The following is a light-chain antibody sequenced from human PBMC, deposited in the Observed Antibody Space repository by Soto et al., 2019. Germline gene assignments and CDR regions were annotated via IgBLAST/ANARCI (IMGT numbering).Light chain of an antibody. J-gene: IGLJ1*01. V-gene: IGLV2-14*01. CDR1: SSDIGGYDF. CDR2: AVS. CDR3: SSYTSSSTYV. Sequence: QSALTQPASVSGSPGQSITISCTGTSSDIGGYDFVSWYQKHPGKAPKLMINAVSDRPSGVSIRFSGSKSGNTASLTISGLQAEDAADYYCSSYTSSSTYVFGTGTKVTVL.